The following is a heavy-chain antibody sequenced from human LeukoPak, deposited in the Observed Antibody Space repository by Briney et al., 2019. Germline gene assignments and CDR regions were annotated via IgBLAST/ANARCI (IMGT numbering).Heavy chain of an antibody. CDR1: GYTFTGYY. J-gene: IGHJ4*02. Sequence: ASVKVSCKASGYTFTGYYMHWVRQAPGQGLEWMGWINPNSGGTNYAQKFQGRVTMTRDTSISTAYMELSRLRSDDTAVYYCARGNRIAVAGKGGRGGYWGQGTLVTVSS. CDR3: ARGNRIAVAGKGGRGGY. V-gene: IGHV1-2*02. CDR2: INPNSGGT. D-gene: IGHD6-19*01.